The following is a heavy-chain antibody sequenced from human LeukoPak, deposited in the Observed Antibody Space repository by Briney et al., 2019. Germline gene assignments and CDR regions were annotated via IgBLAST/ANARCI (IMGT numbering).Heavy chain of an antibody. CDR1: GGSISSGSYY. D-gene: IGHD3-22*01. CDR3: ARADYYDSSGYNYFDY. CDR2: IYSSGST. J-gene: IGHJ4*02. V-gene: IGHV4-61*02. Sequence: PSETLSLTCTVSGGSISSGSYYWSWIRQPAGKGLEWIGRIYSSGSTNYNPSLKSRVTISLDTSKNQFSLKLSSVTAADTAVYYCARADYYDSSGYNYFDYWGQGTLVTVSS.